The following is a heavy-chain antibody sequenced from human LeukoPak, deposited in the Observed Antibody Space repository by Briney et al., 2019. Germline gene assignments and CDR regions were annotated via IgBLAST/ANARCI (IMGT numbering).Heavy chain of an antibody. CDR1: GFTFSSYG. J-gene: IGHJ4*02. CDR3: AKEWGIVVEYYFDY. Sequence: GGSLRLSCAASGFTFSSYGMHWVRQAPGKGLEWVAFIRYDGSNKYYADSVKGRFTISRDNSKNTLYLQMNSLRAEDTAVYYCAKEWGIVVEYYFDYWGQGTLVTVSS. CDR2: IRYDGSNK. D-gene: IGHD2-2*01. V-gene: IGHV3-30*02.